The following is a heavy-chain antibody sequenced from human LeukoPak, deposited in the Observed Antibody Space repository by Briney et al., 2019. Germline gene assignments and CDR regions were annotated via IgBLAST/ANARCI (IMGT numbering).Heavy chain of an antibody. V-gene: IGHV5-51*01. CDR3: ARRISGYYIDY. CDR1: GYTFTNYW. J-gene: IGHJ4*02. Sequence: GESLKISCKGSGYTFTNYWIGWVRQMPGKGLEWMGIIWPSDSDTRYSPSFQGQVTISADESISTAYLQWSSLKASDTAIYFCARRISGYYIDYWGQGTLVSVSS. CDR2: IWPSDSDT. D-gene: IGHD1-26*01.